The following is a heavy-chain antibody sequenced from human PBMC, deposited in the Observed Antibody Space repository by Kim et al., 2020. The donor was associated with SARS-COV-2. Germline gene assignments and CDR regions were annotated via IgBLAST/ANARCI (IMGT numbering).Heavy chain of an antibody. Sequence: GGSLRLSCAGSGFIFTNYAMGRIRQTPGKGLEWVSTISGGGRSTYYADSVKDRFTISRDNSKNTLHLQLNSLRAEDTAVYYCAKHKEVYNLLDYWGQGTLVTVAS. D-gene: IGHD1-1*01. CDR3: AKHKEVYNLLDY. CDR2: ISGGGRST. V-gene: IGHV3-23*01. CDR1: GFIFTNYA. J-gene: IGHJ4*02.